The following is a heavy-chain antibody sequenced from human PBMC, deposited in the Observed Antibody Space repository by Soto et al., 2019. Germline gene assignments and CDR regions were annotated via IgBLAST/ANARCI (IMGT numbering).Heavy chain of an antibody. CDR3: ARGYCSGGSCYRY. CDR2: IYYSGST. Sequence: SETLCISCTFYDGSISSSSYYWGWIRQPPGKGLEWIGSIYYSGSTYYNPSLKSRVTISVDTSKNQFSLKLSSVTAADTAVYYCARGYCSGGSCYRYWGQGSQVTVSS. J-gene: IGHJ4*02. V-gene: IGHV4-39*01. D-gene: IGHD2-15*01. CDR1: DGSISSSSYY.